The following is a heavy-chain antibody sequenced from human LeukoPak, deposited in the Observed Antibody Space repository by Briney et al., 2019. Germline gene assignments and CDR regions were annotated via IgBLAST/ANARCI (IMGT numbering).Heavy chain of an antibody. CDR3: ARDLLYSSSSLTFDY. J-gene: IGHJ4*02. V-gene: IGHV1-18*01. Sequence: ASVKVSCKASGYTFTSYGISWVRQAPGQGLEWMGWISAYNGNTNYAQKLQGRVTMTTDTSTSTAYMELRSLRSDDTAVYYCARDLLYSSSSLTFDYWGQGTLVIVSS. CDR2: ISAYNGNT. D-gene: IGHD6-6*01. CDR1: GYTFTSYG.